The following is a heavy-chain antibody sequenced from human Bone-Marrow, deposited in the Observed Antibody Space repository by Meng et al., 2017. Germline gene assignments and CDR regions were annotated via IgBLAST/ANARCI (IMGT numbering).Heavy chain of an antibody. CDR3: ARQEGSGWYAGRYHFED. Sequence: SVKVSCKASGGTFSSYTINWVRQAPGQGLEWMGGIILIFGTIKYAQKFQGRVTITADKSTNTAYMELSSLTSEDTAVYYCARQEGSGWYAGRYHFEDWGQGTLVTVSS. V-gene: IGHV1-69*06. CDR2: IILIFGTI. D-gene: IGHD6-19*01. CDR1: GGTFSSYT. J-gene: IGHJ4*02.